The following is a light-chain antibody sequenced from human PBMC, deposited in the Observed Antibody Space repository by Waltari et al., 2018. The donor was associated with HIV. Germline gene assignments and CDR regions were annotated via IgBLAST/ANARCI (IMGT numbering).Light chain of an antibody. V-gene: IGLV1-40*01. Sequence: SVLTQPPSVSGAPGQSITISCTWSGAASDVHWYHLKPGTAPTLLIYDNNNRHSGVPARFAGSRSGTSASLAITGLQAEDEGDYFCQSYDSRLSAWVFGGGTKLTVL. CDR3: QSYDSRLSAWV. CDR1: GAASD. CDR2: DNN. J-gene: IGLJ3*02.